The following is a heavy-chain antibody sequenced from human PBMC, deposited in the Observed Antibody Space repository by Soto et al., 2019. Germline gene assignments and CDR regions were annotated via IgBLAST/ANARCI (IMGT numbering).Heavy chain of an antibody. CDR1: GGSISSSSYY. Sequence: QLQLQESGPGLVKPSETLSLTCTVSGGSISSSSYYWGWIRQPPGKGLEWIGSIYYSGSTYYNPSLKSRVTISVDTSKNQFSLKLSSVTAADTAVYYCARTPKEQLVGWVTIYYFDYWGQGTLVTVSS. CDR2: IYYSGST. V-gene: IGHV4-39*01. CDR3: ARTPKEQLVGWVTIYYFDY. J-gene: IGHJ4*02. D-gene: IGHD6-6*01.